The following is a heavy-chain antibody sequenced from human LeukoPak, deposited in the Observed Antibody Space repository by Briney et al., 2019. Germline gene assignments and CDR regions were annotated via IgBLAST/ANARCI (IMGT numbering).Heavy chain of an antibody. CDR3: ARDGGGYYYDSSGYYSPFDY. J-gene: IGHJ4*02. V-gene: IGHV3-21*01. CDR2: ISSSSSYI. Sequence: GGSLRLSCAASGFTFSSYSMNWVRRAPGKGLEWVSSISSSSSYIYYADSVKGRFTISRDNAKNSLYLQMNSLRAEDTAVYYCARDGGGYYYDSSGYYSPFDYWGQGTLVTVSS. CDR1: GFTFSSYS. D-gene: IGHD3-22*01.